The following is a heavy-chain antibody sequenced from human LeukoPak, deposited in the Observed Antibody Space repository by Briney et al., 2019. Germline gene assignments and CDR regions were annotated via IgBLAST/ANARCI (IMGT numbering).Heavy chain of an antibody. CDR3: ATERERRITD. CDR1: GFSINLGYY. Sequence: SETLSLTCDVSGFSINLGYYWVWIRQPAGQGLEWIGSIHPSGTTFYNSSLNSRITMTIDAPKNQFSLRLSLVTAVDTAVYFCATERERRITDWGQGTLVTVSS. D-gene: IGHD1-1*01. CDR2: IHPSGTT. J-gene: IGHJ4*02. V-gene: IGHV4-38-2*02.